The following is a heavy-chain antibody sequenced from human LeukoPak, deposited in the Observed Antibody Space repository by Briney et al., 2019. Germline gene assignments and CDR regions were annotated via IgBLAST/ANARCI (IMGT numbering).Heavy chain of an antibody. CDR2: MNPNSGNT. J-gene: IGHJ6*02. Sequence: ASVKVSCKASGYTFTSYDINWVRQATGQGLEWMGWMNPNSGNTGYAQKFQGRVTITRNTSISTAYMELSSLRSEDTAVYYCARYGAVVTELYYYYYGMDVWGQGTTVTVSS. V-gene: IGHV1-8*03. CDR3: ARYGAVVTELYYYYYGMDV. D-gene: IGHD4-23*01. CDR1: GYTFTSYD.